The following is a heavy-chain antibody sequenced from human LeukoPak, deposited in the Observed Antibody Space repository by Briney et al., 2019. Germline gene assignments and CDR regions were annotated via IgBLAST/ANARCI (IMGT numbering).Heavy chain of an antibody. J-gene: IGHJ4*02. CDR2: IWYDGGIK. CDR1: GFSFSFNTYG. Sequence: GGSLRLSCVASGFSFSFNTYGMQWVRQTPGKGLEWVAVIWYDGGIKYYVDAVKGRFTISRDNSKNTLYLQMSSLRAEDTAVYYCAKDKGSTNSYFDYWGQGTLVTVSS. D-gene: IGHD2-2*01. CDR3: AKDKGSTNSYFDY. V-gene: IGHV3-30*02.